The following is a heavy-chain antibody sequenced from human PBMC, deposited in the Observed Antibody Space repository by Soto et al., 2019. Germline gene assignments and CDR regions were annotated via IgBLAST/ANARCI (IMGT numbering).Heavy chain of an antibody. J-gene: IGHJ4*02. CDR1: GFTFSSYA. V-gene: IGHV3-23*01. CDR2: ISGSGGST. D-gene: IGHD3-22*01. Sequence: EVQLLESGGGLVQPGGSLRLSCAASGFTFSSYAMSWVRQAPGKGLEWVSAISGSGGSTYYADSVKGRFTISRDNSKNTLYLKMNSLRAEDTAVYYCAKDPTMIVKGDYWGQGTLVTVSS. CDR3: AKDPTMIVKGDY.